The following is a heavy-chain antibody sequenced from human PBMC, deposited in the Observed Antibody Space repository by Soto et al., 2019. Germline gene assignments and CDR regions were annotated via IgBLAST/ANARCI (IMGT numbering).Heavy chain of an antibody. CDR3: AKEYYYDPSGPYSDLYFDS. Sequence: EVQLVQSGGGLGQPGGSLRLSCAVSGFTFRDFAMSWVRQAPRKGLEWVATSSGSLTSAFYADSVKGRFTISRDNFANALYLEMNSLRAEDTAIYYCAKEYYYDPSGPYSDLYFDSWGQGTLVTVSS. J-gene: IGHJ4*02. CDR1: GFTFRDFA. V-gene: IGHV3-23*04. CDR2: SSGSLTSA. D-gene: IGHD3-22*01.